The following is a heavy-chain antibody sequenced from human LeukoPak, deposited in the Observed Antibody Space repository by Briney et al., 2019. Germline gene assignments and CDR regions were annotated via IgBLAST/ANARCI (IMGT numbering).Heavy chain of an antibody. J-gene: IGHJ4*02. CDR3: VSLLSDYGDNRVH. D-gene: IGHD4-23*01. Sequence: PGGSLRLSCAASGFTFSSYGMHWVRQAPGKGLEWVAVIWYDGSNKYYADSVKGRFTISRDNSKNTLYLQMNSLSAEDTAVYYCVSLLSDYGDNRVHWGQGTLSPSPQ. CDR1: GFTFSSYG. V-gene: IGHV3-33*01. CDR2: IWYDGSNK.